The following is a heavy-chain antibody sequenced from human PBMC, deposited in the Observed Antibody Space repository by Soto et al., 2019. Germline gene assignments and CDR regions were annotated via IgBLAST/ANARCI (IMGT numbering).Heavy chain of an antibody. V-gene: IGHV1-46*01. CDR1: GYTVTSYY. Sequence: ASEKVSCKASGYTVTSYYMHCVRQAPGQGLEWMGIINPSGGSTSYAQKFQGIVTMTRDTSTSTVHMELSSSRSEDTVVYYCAREHIVVVTANTSPDFQHWGQGTRVTVPQ. CDR3: AREHIVVVTANTSPDFQH. J-gene: IGHJ1*01. CDR2: INPSGGST. D-gene: IGHD2-21*02.